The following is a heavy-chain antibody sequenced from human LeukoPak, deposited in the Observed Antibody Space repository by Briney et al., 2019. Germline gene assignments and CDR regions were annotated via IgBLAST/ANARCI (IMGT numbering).Heavy chain of an antibody. Sequence: GGSLRLSCAASGFTFSSYDMRWVRQAPGKGLEWVSAISGSGGSTYYADSVKGRFTISRDNSKNTLYLQMNSLRAEDTAVYYCAKVGEQYYYDSSGNLGYWGQGTLVTVSS. CDR3: AKVGEQYYYDSSGNLGY. D-gene: IGHD3-22*01. CDR1: GFTFSSYD. CDR2: ISGSGGST. V-gene: IGHV3-23*01. J-gene: IGHJ4*02.